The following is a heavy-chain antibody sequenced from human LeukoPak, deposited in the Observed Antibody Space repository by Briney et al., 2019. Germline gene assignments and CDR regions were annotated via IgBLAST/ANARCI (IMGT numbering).Heavy chain of an antibody. CDR1: GGSISSSNW. Sequence: PSDTLSLTCAVSGGSISSSNWWSWVRQPPGKGLEWIGEIYHSGSANYNPSLKSRVTISVDKSKNQFSLRLSSVTAADTAVYYCASAGHDGIGYKVCWGQGTLVTVSS. CDR2: IYHSGSA. D-gene: IGHD3-22*01. J-gene: IGHJ4*02. CDR3: ASAGHDGIGYKVC. V-gene: IGHV4-4*02.